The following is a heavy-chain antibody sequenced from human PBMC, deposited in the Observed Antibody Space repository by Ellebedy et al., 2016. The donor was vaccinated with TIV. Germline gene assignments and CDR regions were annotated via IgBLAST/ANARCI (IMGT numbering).Heavy chain of an antibody. D-gene: IGHD4-17*01. Sequence: ASVKVSCKASGGTFSSYAISWVRQAPGQGLEWMGGIIPIFGTANYAQKFQGRVTITADESTSTAYMELSSLRSEDTAVYYCAREGDGVHRGFDYWGQGTLVTVSS. V-gene: IGHV1-69*13. CDR3: AREGDGVHRGFDY. CDR2: IIPIFGTA. J-gene: IGHJ4*02. CDR1: GGTFSSYA.